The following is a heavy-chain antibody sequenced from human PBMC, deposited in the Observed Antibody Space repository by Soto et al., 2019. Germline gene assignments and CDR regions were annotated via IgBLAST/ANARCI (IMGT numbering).Heavy chain of an antibody. CDR2: AHHLVGP. J-gene: IGHJ4*02. CDR3: ANWGGLNYPRLY. V-gene: IGHV4-4*02. Sequence: QVRLQESGPGLVEPSGTLSLTGAASGGSISTDDWWTWVRQTPGKGLEWIGEAHHLVGPNYNASLRSRVTISIDKSKNQFSLELTSVTAAVSAVYYCANWGGLNYPRLYWGPGTRVTVSS. D-gene: IGHD3-16*01. CDR1: GGSISTDDW.